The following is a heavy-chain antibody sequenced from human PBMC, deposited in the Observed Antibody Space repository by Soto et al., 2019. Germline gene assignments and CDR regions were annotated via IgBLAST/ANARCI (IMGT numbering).Heavy chain of an antibody. V-gene: IGHV4-39*01. J-gene: IGHJ4*02. D-gene: IGHD5-12*01. Sequence: QLQLQESGPGLVKPSETLSLTCTVSGGSISSSSYYWGWIRQPPGKGLEWIGSIYYSGSTYYNPSLKSRVTISVDTSKNQFSRKLSSVTAADTAVYYCARRRLDGYNYVDYWGQGTLVTVSS. CDR3: ARRRLDGYNYVDY. CDR2: IYYSGST. CDR1: GGSISSSSYY.